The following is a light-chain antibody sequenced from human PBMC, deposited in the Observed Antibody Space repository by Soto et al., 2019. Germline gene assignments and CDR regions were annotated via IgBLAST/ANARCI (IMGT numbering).Light chain of an antibody. V-gene: IGKV3-20*01. CDR2: GAS. Sequence: IVLTQSPGTLSLSPGERATLSCMASQSVSNNYLAWYQQKPGQAPMLLIYGASNRATGIPDRFSGSGSGTDFTLTISRLEPEDFAVYYCQQYGSSGTFGQGTKVDIK. J-gene: IGKJ1*01. CDR1: QSVSNNY. CDR3: QQYGSSGT.